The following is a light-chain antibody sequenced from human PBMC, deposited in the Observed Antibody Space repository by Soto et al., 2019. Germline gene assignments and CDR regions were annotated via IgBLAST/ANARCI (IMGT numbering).Light chain of an antibody. V-gene: IGLV2-14*03. CDR2: DVN. CDR3: VSYTSSFSYV. CDR1: SSDVGGYIY. J-gene: IGLJ7*01. Sequence: QSVLTQPASVSGSPGQSITISCTGTSSDVGGYIYVSWYQQHPGKAPKLMIYDVNNRPSGVSNRFSGSKSGNTASLTISGLQTEDEADYYCVSYTSSFSYVFGSGTQLTVL.